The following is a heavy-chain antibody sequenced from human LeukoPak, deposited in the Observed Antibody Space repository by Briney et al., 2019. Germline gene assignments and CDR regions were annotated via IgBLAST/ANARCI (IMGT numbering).Heavy chain of an antibody. Sequence: SGGSLRLSCAASGFTFSSYAMSWVRQAPGKGLEWVSAISGSGGSTYYADSVKGRFTISRDNSKNTLYLQMNSLRAEDTAVYYCARGVATIRGFDAFDIWGQGTMVTVSS. CDR1: GFTFSSYA. D-gene: IGHD5-24*01. CDR3: ARGVATIRGFDAFDI. J-gene: IGHJ3*02. CDR2: ISGSGGST. V-gene: IGHV3-23*01.